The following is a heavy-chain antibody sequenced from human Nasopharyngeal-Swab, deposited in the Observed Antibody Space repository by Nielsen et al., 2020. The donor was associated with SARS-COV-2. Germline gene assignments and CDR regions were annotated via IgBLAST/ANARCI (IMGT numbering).Heavy chain of an antibody. D-gene: IGHD1-26*01. CDR3: ARGYGSFPYYFDH. CDR1: GGSISSGGYF. V-gene: IGHV4-39*01. Sequence: SETLSLTCAVSGGSISSGGYFWGWIRQPPGKGLEWIGTVYYSGSTYYNPSLKSRVTISVDTSKNQFSLKLNSVTATDTAVYYCARGYGSFPYYFDHWGQGTLVTVSS. J-gene: IGHJ4*02. CDR2: VYYSGST.